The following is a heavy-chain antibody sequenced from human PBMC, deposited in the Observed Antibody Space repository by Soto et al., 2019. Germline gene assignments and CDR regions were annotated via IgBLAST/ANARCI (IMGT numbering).Heavy chain of an antibody. CDR3: ARVGYSYVRGGDY. J-gene: IGHJ4*02. CDR1: GGSFSGYY. V-gene: IGHV4-34*01. CDR2: INHSGST. D-gene: IGHD5-18*01. Sequence: PSETLSLTCAVYGGSFSGYYWSWIRQPPGKGLEWIGEINHSGSTNYNPSLKSRVTISVDTSKNQFSLKLSSVTAADTAVYYCARVGYSYVRGGDYWGQGTLVPSPQ.